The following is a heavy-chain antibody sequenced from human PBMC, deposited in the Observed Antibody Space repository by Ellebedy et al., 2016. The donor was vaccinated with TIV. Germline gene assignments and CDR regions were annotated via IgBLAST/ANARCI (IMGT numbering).Heavy chain of an antibody. Sequence: PGGSLRLSCAASGFTFSDYYMSWIRQAPGKGLEWVSYISSSSSYTNYADSVKGRFTISRDNAKNSLYLQMNSLRAEDTAVYYCARERDSSSWYSYGMDVWGQGTTVTVSS. CDR3: ARERDSSSWYSYGMDV. CDR1: GFTFSDYY. CDR2: ISSSSSYT. D-gene: IGHD6-13*01. V-gene: IGHV3-11*06. J-gene: IGHJ6*02.